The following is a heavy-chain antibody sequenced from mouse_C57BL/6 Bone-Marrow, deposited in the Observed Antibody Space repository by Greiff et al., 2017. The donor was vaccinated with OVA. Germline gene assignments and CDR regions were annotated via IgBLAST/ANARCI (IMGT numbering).Heavy chain of an antibody. CDR3: AREGFLFDY. V-gene: IGHV3-6*01. J-gene: IGHJ2*01. CDR1: GYSITSGYY. Sequence: VQLQQSGPGLVKPSQSLSLTCSVTGYSITSGYYWNWIRQFPGNKLEWMGYISYDGSNNYNPSLKNRISITRDTSKNQFFLKLNSVTTEDTATYYCAREGFLFDYWGQGTTLTVSS. CDR2: ISYDGSN.